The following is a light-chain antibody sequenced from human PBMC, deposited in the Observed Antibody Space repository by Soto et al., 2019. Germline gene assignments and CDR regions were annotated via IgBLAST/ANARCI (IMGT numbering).Light chain of an antibody. Sequence: EIVMTQSPVTLSVSPGERATLSCTASQSVSSDLAWYQQKPGQAPRLLIYDASSRATGIPARFSGSGSGTDFTLTISSLEPEDFAVYYCQQRSNWPPITFGQGTRLEIK. CDR2: DAS. J-gene: IGKJ5*01. CDR1: QSVSSD. CDR3: QQRSNWPPIT. V-gene: IGKV3-11*01.